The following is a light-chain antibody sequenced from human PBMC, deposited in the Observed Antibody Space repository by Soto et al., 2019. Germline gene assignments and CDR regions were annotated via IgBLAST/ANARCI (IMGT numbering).Light chain of an antibody. V-gene: IGKV3-15*01. CDR1: QSVGGT. CDR3: QHYDNWPPSVT. J-gene: IGKJ5*01. Sequence: IVMTQSPATLSLSPGGTATLACSACQSVGGTSAWYQQKPGQAPTLLMYAASTRATGIPARFSGSGSGTEFTHTISSLQSEDFAVYYCQHYDNWPPSVTFGQGTRLEIK. CDR2: AAS.